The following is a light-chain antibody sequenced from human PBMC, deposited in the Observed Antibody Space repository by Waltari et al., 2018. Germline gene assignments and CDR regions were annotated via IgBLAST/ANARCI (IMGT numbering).Light chain of an antibody. Sequence: EIVLTQSPATLSLSPGERATLSCRASQSVSSYLAWYQQKPGQGPRLLIYDASTRATGIPARFSGSGSGTDFTLTISSLEPEDFAVYYCQQRSNWPPITFGQGTRLEIK. CDR2: DAS. J-gene: IGKJ5*01. CDR3: QQRSNWPPIT. CDR1: QSVSSY. V-gene: IGKV3-11*01.